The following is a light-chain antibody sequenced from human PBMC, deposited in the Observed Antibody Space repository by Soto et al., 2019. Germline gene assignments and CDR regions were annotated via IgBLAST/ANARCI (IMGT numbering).Light chain of an antibody. Sequence: DIQMTQSPSTLSASVGDGVTITCRASQTISNWLAWYQQKPGRAPKLLIYKASNLESGVPSRFSGSGSGTEFTLTISSLQPDDFATYYCQQYSSYPRTFGGGTKV. CDR3: QQYSSYPRT. J-gene: IGKJ4*01. CDR2: KAS. V-gene: IGKV1-5*03. CDR1: QTISNW.